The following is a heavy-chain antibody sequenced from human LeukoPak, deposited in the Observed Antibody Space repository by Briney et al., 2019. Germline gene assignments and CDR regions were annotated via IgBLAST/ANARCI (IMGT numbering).Heavy chain of an antibody. CDR3: ARNKAITAFFGMDV. D-gene: IGHD2/OR15-2a*01. CDR1: GFTFSSYA. CDR2: ISGSGGST. V-gene: IGHV3-23*01. J-gene: IGHJ6*02. Sequence: GGSLRLSCAASGFTFSSYAMSWVRQAPGKGLEWVSAISGSGGSTYYADSVKGRFTISRDNSRDTLYLQINSLRPEDTALYYCARNKAITAFFGMDVWGQGTTIIVSS.